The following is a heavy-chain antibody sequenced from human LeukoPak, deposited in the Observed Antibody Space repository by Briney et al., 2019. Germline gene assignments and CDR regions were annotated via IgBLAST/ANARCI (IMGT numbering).Heavy chain of an antibody. V-gene: IGHV1-46*01. CDR1: GYTFTSYY. Sequence: ASVKVSCKASGYTFTSYYMHWVRQAPGQGLEWMGIINPSGGSTSYAQKFQGRVTMTRDTPTSTVYKELSSLRSEDTAVYYCARWGGYTAMAFHFDYWGQGTLVTVSS. CDR2: INPSGGST. D-gene: IGHD5-18*01. CDR3: ARWGGYTAMAFHFDY. J-gene: IGHJ4*02.